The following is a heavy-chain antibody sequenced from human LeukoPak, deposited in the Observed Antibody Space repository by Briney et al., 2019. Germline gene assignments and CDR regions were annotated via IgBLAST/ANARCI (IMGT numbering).Heavy chain of an antibody. CDR3: ARHLNYYLDY. Sequence: GGSLRLSCAASGFTFSTYWMHWVRRAPGKGLVWVSRISSDGSITGYADSVKGRFTISRDNAKNTLYLQMNSLRAEDTAVYYCARHLNYYLDYWGQGTLVTVSS. CDR1: GFTFSTYW. D-gene: IGHD3-10*01. J-gene: IGHJ4*02. V-gene: IGHV3-74*01. CDR2: ISSDGSIT.